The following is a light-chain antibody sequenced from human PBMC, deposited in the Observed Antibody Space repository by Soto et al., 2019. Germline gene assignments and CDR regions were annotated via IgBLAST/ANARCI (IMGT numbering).Light chain of an antibody. Sequence: QSVLTQPPSMSGAPGQRVTMSCTGSSSNLGAGYDVHWYQRLPGAAPKLLIYDNTHRPSGVPNRFSGSKSGTSASLAITGLQVEDEADYYCQSYDSGLSGHWVFGGGTKLTVL. CDR1: SSNLGAGYD. V-gene: IGLV1-40*01. CDR2: DNT. CDR3: QSYDSGLSGHWV. J-gene: IGLJ3*02.